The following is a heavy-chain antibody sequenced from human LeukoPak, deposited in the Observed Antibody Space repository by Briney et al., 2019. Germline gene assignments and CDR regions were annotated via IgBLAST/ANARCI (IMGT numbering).Heavy chain of an antibody. D-gene: IGHD2/OR15-2a*01. Sequence: ASVKVSCKASGYTFNRYGISWVRQAPGQRPEWMGWNSALTGNIDYAPEFQGRVTMNTDTSTRTAYMELSSLVSADTAVYFCARADPTNTGHEYFDYWGRGTLVTVSS. J-gene: IGHJ4*02. CDR3: ARADPTNTGHEYFDY. CDR2: NSALTGNI. V-gene: IGHV1-18*01. CDR1: GYTFNRYG.